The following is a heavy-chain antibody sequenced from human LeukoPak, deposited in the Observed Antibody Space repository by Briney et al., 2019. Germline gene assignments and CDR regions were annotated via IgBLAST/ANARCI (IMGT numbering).Heavy chain of an antibody. CDR2: IYHSGST. D-gene: IGHD4-17*01. Sequence: PSQTLSLTCSVSSDSISDYYGGWIRQPPGKGLECIGSIYHSGSTYYNPSLKRRGTISLDKSKNQNYLMLTNETPADTADNHGVRHSGMSTVTVGYWGQGTLVTVSS. CDR1: SDSISDYY. J-gene: IGHJ4*02. CDR3: VRHSGMSTVTVGY. V-gene: IGHV4-38-2*02.